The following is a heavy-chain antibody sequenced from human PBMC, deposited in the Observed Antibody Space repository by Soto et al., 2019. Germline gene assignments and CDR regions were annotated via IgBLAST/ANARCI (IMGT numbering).Heavy chain of an antibody. CDR1: GFTFSSYA. CDR2: ISGSGCST. CDR3: AKGQPNSATQLDY. D-gene: IGHD7-27*01. Sequence: SLRLSCAASGFTFSSYAMSWVRQAPGKGLEWVSAISGSGCSTYCADSVKGRFTISRDNSKNTLYLQMNSLRAEDTAVYYCAKGQPNSATQLDYWGQGTLVTVSS. V-gene: IGHV3-23*01. J-gene: IGHJ4*02.